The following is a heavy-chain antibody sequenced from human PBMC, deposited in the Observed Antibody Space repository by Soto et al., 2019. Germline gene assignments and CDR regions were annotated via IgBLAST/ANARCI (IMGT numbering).Heavy chain of an antibody. Sequence: EVQLVESGGGLVKPGGSLRLSCAASGFTFSSYSMNWVRQAPGKGLEWVSSISSSSSYIYYADSVKGRFTISRDNAKNSLYLQMNSLRAEDTAVYYCARDLPGPARAPAAMGYDAFDIWGQGTMVTVSS. CDR2: ISSSSSYI. CDR3: ARDLPGPARAPAAMGYDAFDI. V-gene: IGHV3-21*01. CDR1: GFTFSSYS. J-gene: IGHJ3*02. D-gene: IGHD2-2*01.